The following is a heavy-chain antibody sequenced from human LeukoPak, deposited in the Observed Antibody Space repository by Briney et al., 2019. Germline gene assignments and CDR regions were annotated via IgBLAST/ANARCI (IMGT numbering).Heavy chain of an antibody. J-gene: IGHJ4*01. CDR2: TYYRSKWYN. D-gene: IGHD1-1*01. V-gene: IGHV6-1*01. Sequence: SQTLSLICSISGDSDSSKSAAWNWIRQSPSRGLEWLGRTYYRSKWYNEYAASVKSRVTTNPDTSKNQFSLQLNSVTPEDTGVYYCARTTNVFDYWGHGTLVTVSS. CDR1: GDSDSSKSAA. CDR3: ARTTNVFDY.